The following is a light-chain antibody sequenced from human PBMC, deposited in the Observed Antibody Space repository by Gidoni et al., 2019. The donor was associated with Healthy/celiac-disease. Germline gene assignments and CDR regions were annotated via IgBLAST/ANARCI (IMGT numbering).Light chain of an antibody. J-gene: IGKJ1*01. CDR2: DAS. V-gene: IGKV3-11*01. CDR1: QSVSSY. CDR3: QQRSNWLT. Sequence: EIVLTQSPATLSLSPGERATLSCRASQSVSSYLAWYQQKLGQAPRLLIYDASNRATGIPARFSGSGSGTDFTLTISSLEPEDFAVYYCQQRSNWLTFGQGTKVEIK.